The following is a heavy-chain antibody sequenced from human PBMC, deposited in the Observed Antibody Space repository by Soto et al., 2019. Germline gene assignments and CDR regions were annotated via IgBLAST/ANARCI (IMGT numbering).Heavy chain of an antibody. CDR2: IIPIFGTA. J-gene: IGHJ5*02. CDR1: GCTFSSYA. V-gene: IGHV1-69*13. CDR3: ARAGGNAAGEWFDT. D-gene: IGHD2-15*01. Sequence: GXSVKVSCKASGCTFSSYAIRWVRQAPGQGLEWMGGIIPIFGTANYAQKFQGRVTITADESTSTAYMELSSLRSEDTAVYYCARAGGNAAGEWFDTWGQGTLVTVSS.